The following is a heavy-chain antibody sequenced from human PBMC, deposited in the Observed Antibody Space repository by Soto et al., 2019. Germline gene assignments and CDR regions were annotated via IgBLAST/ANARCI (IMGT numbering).Heavy chain of an antibody. CDR3: ARDRCNSSSFNWFDP. CDR1: GGTFSSYA. J-gene: IGHJ5*02. CDR2: IIPIFGTA. Sequence: QVQLVQSGAEVKKPGSSVKFSCKASGGTFSSYAISWVRQAPGEGLQWMGGIIPIFGTANYAQKLQGRVTITADKSTSTAYMGLSSLRSEDTAVYYCARDRCNSSSFNWFDPWGQGTLVTVSS. D-gene: IGHD6-13*01. V-gene: IGHV1-69*06.